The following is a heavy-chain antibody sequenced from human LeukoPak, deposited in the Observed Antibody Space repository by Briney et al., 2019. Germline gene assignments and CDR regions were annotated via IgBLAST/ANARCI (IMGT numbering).Heavy chain of an antibody. CDR3: AKDLYGSSTSCSEAS. J-gene: IGHJ5*02. Sequence: GGSLRLSCAASGFTFSSYGMHWVRQAPGKGLEWVAFIRYDGGNKYYADSVKGRFTISRDNSKNTLYLQMNSLRAEDTAVYYCAKDLYGSSTSCSEASWGQGTLVTVSS. CDR2: IRYDGGNK. CDR1: GFTFSSYG. D-gene: IGHD2-2*01. V-gene: IGHV3-30*02.